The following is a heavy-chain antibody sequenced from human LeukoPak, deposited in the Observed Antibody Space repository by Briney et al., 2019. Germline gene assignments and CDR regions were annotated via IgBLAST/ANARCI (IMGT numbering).Heavy chain of an antibody. Sequence: ASVKVSCKASGYTFTSYDINWVRQATGQGLEWMGWMNPNSGNTGYAQKFQGRVTMTRNTSISTAYMELSSLRSEDTAVYYCARTYYYGSSQYYYYMDVWGKGTTVTISS. CDR2: MNPNSGNT. J-gene: IGHJ6*03. CDR1: GYTFTSYD. CDR3: ARTYYYGSSQYYYYMDV. D-gene: IGHD3-10*01. V-gene: IGHV1-8*01.